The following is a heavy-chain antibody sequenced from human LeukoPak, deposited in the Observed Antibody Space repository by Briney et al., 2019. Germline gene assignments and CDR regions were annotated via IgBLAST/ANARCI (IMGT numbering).Heavy chain of an antibody. CDR2: ISSSGSTI. CDR1: GFTFSDHY. V-gene: IGHV3-11*01. D-gene: IGHD3-10*01. CDR3: ARVTDGASGDY. Sequence: GGSLRLSCAASGFTFSDHYVSWIRQAPGKGLEWVSYISSSGSTICYADSVKGRFTISRDNAKNSLYLQMNSLRAEDTAVYYCARVTDGASGDYWGQGTLVTVSS. J-gene: IGHJ4*02.